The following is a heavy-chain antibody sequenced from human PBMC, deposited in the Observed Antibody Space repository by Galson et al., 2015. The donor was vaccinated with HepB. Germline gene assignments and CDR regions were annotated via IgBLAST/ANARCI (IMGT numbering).Heavy chain of an antibody. V-gene: IGHV4-39*01. J-gene: IGHJ4*02. Sequence: SETLSLTCTVSGGSISSSSYYWGWIRQPPGKGLEWIGSIYYSGSTYYNPSLKSRVTISVDTSKNQFSLKLSSVTAADTAVYYCARLRTYYDFWSGRTYFDYWGQGTLVTVSS. CDR2: IYYSGST. CDR3: ARLRTYYDFWSGRTYFDY. CDR1: GGSISSSSYY. D-gene: IGHD3-3*01.